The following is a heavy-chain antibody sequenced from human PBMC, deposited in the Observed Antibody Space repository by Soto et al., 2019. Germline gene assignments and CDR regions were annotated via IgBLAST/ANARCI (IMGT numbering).Heavy chain of an antibody. CDR1: GFTFSDDY. D-gene: IGHD6-25*01. J-gene: IGHJ5*02. Sequence: QVQLVESGGGLVKPGGSLRLSCVGSGFTFSDDYIMWIRQAPGKGLEWVSYISGTGSTTYYTDSKKGRFTISRDNAKNTLYLQISHLGAEDSAVYYGATSGSAYNWFDPWGKGKVVTVSS. CDR3: ATSGSAYNWFDP. CDR2: ISGTGSTT. V-gene: IGHV3-11*01.